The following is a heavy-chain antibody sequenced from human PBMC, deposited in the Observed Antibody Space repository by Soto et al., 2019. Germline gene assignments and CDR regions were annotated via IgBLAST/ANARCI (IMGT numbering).Heavy chain of an antibody. CDR1: GFTFSSYE. D-gene: IGHD5-12*01. Sequence: HPGGSLRLSCAASGFTFSSYEMHWVRQAPGEGLEWVSYISSSGATIYYADSMKGRFTISRDNAESSLYLQMNSLRVDDTAVYYCVREGDAGGYRFDIWGRGTMVTVSS. CDR3: VREGDAGGYRFDI. V-gene: IGHV3-48*03. CDR2: ISSSGATI. J-gene: IGHJ3*02.